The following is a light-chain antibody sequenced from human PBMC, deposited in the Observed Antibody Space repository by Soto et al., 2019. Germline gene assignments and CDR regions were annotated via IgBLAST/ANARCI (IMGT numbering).Light chain of an antibody. V-gene: IGKV3-20*01. CDR3: QQYGSSPLT. CDR2: GAS. Sequence: EIVLTQSPGTLSLSPGERATLSCRASQSVSSSFLAWYQQKPGQAPRLLIYGASSRATGIPDRFSGSGSGTDFTLTISRLEPEALAVYYCQQYGSSPLTFGGGTKVEIK. CDR1: QSVSSSF. J-gene: IGKJ4*01.